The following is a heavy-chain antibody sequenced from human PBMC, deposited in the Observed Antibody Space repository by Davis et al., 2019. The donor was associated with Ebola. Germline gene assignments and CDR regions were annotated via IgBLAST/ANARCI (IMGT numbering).Heavy chain of an antibody. Sequence: ASVKVSCKASGYTFTGYYMHWVRQAPGQGLEWMGWINPNSGGTNYSQKFQGRVTMTRDTSISTAYMELSSLRSEDTAVYYCARGGALGKLNWFDPWGQGTLVTVSS. CDR1: GYTFTGYY. CDR2: INPNSGGT. V-gene: IGHV1-2*02. J-gene: IGHJ5*02. CDR3: ARGGALGKLNWFDP. D-gene: IGHD1-26*01.